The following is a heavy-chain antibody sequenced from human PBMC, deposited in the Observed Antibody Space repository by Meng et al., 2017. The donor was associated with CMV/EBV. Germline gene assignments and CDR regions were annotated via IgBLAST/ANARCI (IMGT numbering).Heavy chain of an antibody. D-gene: IGHD3-3*01. CDR1: GGSFSGYY. J-gene: IGHJ4*02. V-gene: IGHV4-34*01. Sequence: SETLSLTCAVYGGSFSGYYWSWIRQPPGKGLEWIGEINHSGSTNYNPSLKSRVTISVDTSKNQFSLKLSSVTAADTAVYYCERGQTYYDFWSGYSDWGQGTLVTVSS. CDR2: INHSGST. CDR3: ERGQTYYDFWSGYSD.